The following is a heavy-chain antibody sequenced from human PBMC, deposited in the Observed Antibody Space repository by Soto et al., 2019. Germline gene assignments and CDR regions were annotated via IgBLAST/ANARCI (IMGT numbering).Heavy chain of an antibody. CDR2: IIPVLDVE. V-gene: IGHV1-69*02. Sequence: QVQLVQSGAEVKKPGSSVKVSCKASGGSFTSFIVTWVRQAPGQGLEWMGRIIPVLDVEYYAQKFQGRLTITADKSTNTAYMELRSLRSEDTAVYYCAKYPNPGSDNPSYYGMDVWGLGTTVTVSS. CDR3: AKYPNPGSDNPSYYGMDV. D-gene: IGHD7-27*01. J-gene: IGHJ6*02. CDR1: GGSFTSFI.